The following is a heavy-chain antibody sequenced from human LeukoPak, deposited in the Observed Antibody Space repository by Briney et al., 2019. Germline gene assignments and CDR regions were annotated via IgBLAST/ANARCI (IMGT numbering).Heavy chain of an antibody. CDR1: GFTFRNYW. V-gene: IGHV3-7*01. CDR2: IKQDGSEQ. Sequence: GGSLRLSCAASGFTFRNYWMNWVRQAPGRGLEWVANIKQDGSEQYYVDSVKGRFTISRDNAKNSLYLQMNSLRAEDTAVYYCAGFPHHYSSIFWGQGTLVTVSS. CDR3: AGFPHHYSSIF. D-gene: IGHD6-13*01. J-gene: IGHJ4*02.